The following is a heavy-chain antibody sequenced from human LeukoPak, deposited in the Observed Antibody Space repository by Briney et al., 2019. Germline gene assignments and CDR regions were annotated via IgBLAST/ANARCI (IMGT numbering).Heavy chain of an antibody. J-gene: IGHJ6*03. CDR3: ARRRYYYYYYMDV. CDR1: GYTFTSYY. Sequence: ASVKVSCKASGYTFTSYYMHWARQAPGQGLEWMGIINPSGGSTSYAQKFQGRVTMTTDTSTSTAYMELRSLRSDDTAVYYCARRRYYYYYYMDVWGKGTTVTVSS. CDR2: INPSGGST. V-gene: IGHV1-46*01.